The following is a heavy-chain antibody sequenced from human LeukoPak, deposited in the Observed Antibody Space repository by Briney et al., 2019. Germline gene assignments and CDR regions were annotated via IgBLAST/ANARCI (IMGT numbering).Heavy chain of an antibody. Sequence: QPGGSLRLSCAASGFTFSSYEMNWVRQAPGEGLEWVSYISSSGSTIYYADSVKGRFTISRDNAKSSLYLQMNSLRAEDTAVYYCARSGTMVRGVNTYFDYWGQGTLVTVSS. CDR2: ISSSGSTI. V-gene: IGHV3-48*03. CDR1: GFTFSSYE. J-gene: IGHJ4*02. D-gene: IGHD3-10*01. CDR3: ARSGTMVRGVNTYFDY.